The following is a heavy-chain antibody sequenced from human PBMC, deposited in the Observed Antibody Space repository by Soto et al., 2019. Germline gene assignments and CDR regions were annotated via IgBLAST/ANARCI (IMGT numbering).Heavy chain of an antibody. J-gene: IGHJ4*02. V-gene: IGHV3-30-3*01. D-gene: IGHD2-15*01. CDR2: ISYDGSNK. CDR3: ARDYLLAAPFDY. Sequence: GGSLRLSCAASGFTFSSYAMHWVRQAPGKGLEWVAVISYDGSNKYYADSVKGRFTISRDNSKNTLYLQMNSLRAEDTAVYYCARDYLLAAPFDYWGQGTLVTVSS. CDR1: GFTFSSYA.